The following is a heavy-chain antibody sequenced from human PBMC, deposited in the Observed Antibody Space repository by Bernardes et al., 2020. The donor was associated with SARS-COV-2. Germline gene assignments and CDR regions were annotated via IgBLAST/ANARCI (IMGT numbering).Heavy chain of an antibody. CDR3: ASGPYDFWSAYYAY. CDR1: GGSITSGSYH. Sequence: SETLSLTCIVSGGSITSGSYHWGWIRQPPGKGLEWIGGFFYGGNTLSTPSLKSRVAISADMSKNQFSLKVTSVTAADTAVYFCASGPYDFWSAYYAYWGQGTLVTVSS. J-gene: IGHJ4*02. D-gene: IGHD3-3*01. CDR2: FFYGGNT. V-gene: IGHV4-39*01.